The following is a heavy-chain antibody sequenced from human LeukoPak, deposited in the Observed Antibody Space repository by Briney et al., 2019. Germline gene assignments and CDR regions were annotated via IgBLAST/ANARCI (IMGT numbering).Heavy chain of an antibody. CDR1: GFTFSNYA. D-gene: IGHD3-22*01. J-gene: IGHJ4*02. CDR3: AKDSYYDSSGYSIYFDY. CDR2: ISGGGGST. V-gene: IGHV3-23*01. Sequence: GGSLRLSCAASGFTFSNYAMSWVRQAPGKGLDWVSAISGGGGSTYYADSVKGRFTISRDNSKNTLYLQMNSLRAEDTAVYYCAKDSYYDSSGYSIYFDYWGQGTLVTVSS.